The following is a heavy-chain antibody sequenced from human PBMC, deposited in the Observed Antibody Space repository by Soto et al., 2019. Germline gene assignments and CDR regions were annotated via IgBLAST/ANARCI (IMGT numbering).Heavy chain of an antibody. Sequence: GGSLRLSCAASGFTFSDYYMSWIRQAPGKGLEWVSYISSSGSTIYYADSVKGRFTISRDNAKNSLYLQMNSLRAEDTAVYYCARGAHYCSSTSCYALDYWGQGTLVTVSS. CDR3: ARGAHYCSSTSCYALDY. CDR1: GFTFSDYY. V-gene: IGHV3-11*01. J-gene: IGHJ4*02. D-gene: IGHD2-2*01. CDR2: ISSSGSTI.